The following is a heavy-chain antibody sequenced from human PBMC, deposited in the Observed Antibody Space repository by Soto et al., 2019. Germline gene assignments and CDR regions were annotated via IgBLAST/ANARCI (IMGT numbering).Heavy chain of an antibody. J-gene: IGHJ4*02. Sequence: QVQLQQWGAGLLKPSETLSLTCAVYGGSFSGYYWSWIRQPPGKGLEWIGEINHSGSTNYNPSLKSRVTISVDTAKNQFSRKLSSVTAADTAVYYYARGDLRFDDYWGQGTLVTVSS. CDR2: INHSGST. D-gene: IGHD4-17*01. CDR1: GGSFSGYY. CDR3: ARGDLRFDDY. V-gene: IGHV4-34*01.